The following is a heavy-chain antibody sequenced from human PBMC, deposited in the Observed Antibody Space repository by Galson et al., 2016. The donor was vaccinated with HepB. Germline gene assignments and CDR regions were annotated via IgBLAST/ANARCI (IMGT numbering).Heavy chain of an antibody. V-gene: IGHV1-3*01. D-gene: IGHD3-9*01. CDR2: INVGNGNT. J-gene: IGHJ4*02. Sequence: SVKVSCKASGYTFTSFAIHWVRQAPGQRLEWMGWINVGNGNTKYLQKFQGRVTITRDTSASTAYMELSSLTSDDAAVYYCAWGRAGYHPDHWGRGTLVSVSS. CDR3: AWGRAGYHPDH. CDR1: GYTFTSFA.